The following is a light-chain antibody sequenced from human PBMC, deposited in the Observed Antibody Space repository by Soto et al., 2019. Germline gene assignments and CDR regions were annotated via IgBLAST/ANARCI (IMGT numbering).Light chain of an antibody. CDR1: QNIETN. Sequence: EIVLTQSPGTLSLSPGERATLSCGANQNIETNLAWYQHIPCQSPRLLIYTASTRASGTPARFSGSGYGTEFTLTIRSLPSEDSAVYYCQQCNNWPPLTFGGGTKVDTK. CDR2: TAS. J-gene: IGKJ4*01. CDR3: QQCNNWPPLT. V-gene: IGKV3-15*01.